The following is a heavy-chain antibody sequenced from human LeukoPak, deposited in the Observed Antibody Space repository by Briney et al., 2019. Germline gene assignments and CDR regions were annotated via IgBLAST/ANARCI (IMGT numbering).Heavy chain of an antibody. Sequence: GASVKVSCKASGYTFTSYGISWVRQAPGQGLEWMGWISAYNGNTNYAQMLQGRVTMTTDTSTSTAYMELRSLRSDDTAVYYCARDVTRAAAGNFGYWGQGTLVTVSS. D-gene: IGHD6-13*01. J-gene: IGHJ4*02. CDR1: GYTFTSYG. CDR2: ISAYNGNT. CDR3: ARDVTRAAAGNFGY. V-gene: IGHV1-18*04.